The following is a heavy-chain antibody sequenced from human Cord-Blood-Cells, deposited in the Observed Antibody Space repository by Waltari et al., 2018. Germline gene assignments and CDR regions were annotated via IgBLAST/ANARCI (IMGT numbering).Heavy chain of an antibody. CDR1: GYTFTGYY. CDR2: INPNSGGT. Sequence: QVQLVQSGAEVKKPGASVKVSCKASGYTFTGYYMRGVRQAPGHGLEWMGWINPNSGGTNYAQKFQGRVTMTRDTSISTAYMELSRLRSDDTAVYYCARPMVGNDAFDIWGQGTMVTVSS. V-gene: IGHV1-2*02. D-gene: IGHD3-10*01. CDR3: ARPMVGNDAFDI. J-gene: IGHJ3*02.